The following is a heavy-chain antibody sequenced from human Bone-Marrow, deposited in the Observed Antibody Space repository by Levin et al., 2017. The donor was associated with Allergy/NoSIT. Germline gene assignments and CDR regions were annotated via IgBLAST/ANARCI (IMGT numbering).Heavy chain of an antibody. CDR1: GGSISGYY. CDR3: ARRRIAAAGDDAFDI. D-gene: IGHD6-13*01. J-gene: IGHJ3*02. CDR2: SYYTGST. V-gene: IGHV4-59*08. Sequence: PGGSLRLSCTISGGSISGYYWSWIRQPPGKGLEWIGYSYYTGSTNYNPSLKSRVTISVDTSKKQISLELNSVTAADTAVYYCARRRIAAAGDDAFDIWGQGTMVTVSS.